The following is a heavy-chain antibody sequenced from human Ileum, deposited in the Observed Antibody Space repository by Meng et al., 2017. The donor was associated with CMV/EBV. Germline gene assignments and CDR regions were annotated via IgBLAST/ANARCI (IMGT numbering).Heavy chain of an antibody. Sequence: TCTFSGFSLSTSGVVVGWVRQPPGKALEWLGFIYWNDDKRYSPSLKSRLTITMDTSKNQVVLIMTNMDPVDTATYYCAHRTTVTSVDYWGQGTLVTVSS. CDR3: AHRTTVTSVDY. V-gene: IGHV2-5*01. CDR2: IYWNDDK. CDR1: GFSLSTSGVV. J-gene: IGHJ4*02. D-gene: IGHD4-11*01.